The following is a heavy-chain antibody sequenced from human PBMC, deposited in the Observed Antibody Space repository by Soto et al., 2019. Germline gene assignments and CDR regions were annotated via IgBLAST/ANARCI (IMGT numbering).Heavy chain of an antibody. CDR1: GVSFSGYY. Sequence: QVQLQQWGAGLLKPSETLSLTCAVYGVSFSGYYWSRIRQPPGKGLEWIGEINHSGSTNYNPSLTRRVTLSVDTTENQFPLQLRSVTHADTSVDYCARLCGVRPDNIAARYYYYGMDVCGQGTTVTVAS. CDR2: INHSGST. V-gene: IGHV4-34*01. CDR3: ARLCGVRPDNIAARYYYYGMDV. J-gene: IGHJ6*02. D-gene: IGHD6-6*01.